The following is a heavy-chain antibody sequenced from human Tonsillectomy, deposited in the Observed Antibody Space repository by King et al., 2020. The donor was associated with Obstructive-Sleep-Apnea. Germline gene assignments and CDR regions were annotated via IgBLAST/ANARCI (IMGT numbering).Heavy chain of an antibody. J-gene: IGHJ4*02. V-gene: IGHV3-7*03. CDR1: GFTFSRYW. CDR2: IKEDGSEK. Sequence: VQLVESGGGLVQPGGSLRLSCAASGFTFSRYWMSWVRQAPGKGLEWVANIKEDGSEKYYLDSVKGRFTISRDNARNSLYLQMNSLRAEDTAVYYCARSGDMATMTDYWGQGTLVTVSS. D-gene: IGHD5-24*01. CDR3: ARSGDMATMTDY.